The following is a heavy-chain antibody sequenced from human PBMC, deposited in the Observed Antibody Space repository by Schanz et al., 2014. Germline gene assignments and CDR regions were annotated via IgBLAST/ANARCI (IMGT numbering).Heavy chain of an antibody. CDR1: GYTFTTYY. CDR2: INPSSGTT. V-gene: IGHV1-46*01. J-gene: IGHJ3*02. D-gene: IGHD3-3*01. Sequence: QVQLVQSGAEVKKPGVSVKVSCKASGYTFTTYYIHWVRQAPGQGLEWMGKINPSSGTTRIAQNFQGRFTMTRDTSTTTVYMELSSLRSDDTAMYYCVTEKRMESGTWAKAFDIWGQGTLVTVSS. CDR3: VTEKRMESGTWAKAFDI.